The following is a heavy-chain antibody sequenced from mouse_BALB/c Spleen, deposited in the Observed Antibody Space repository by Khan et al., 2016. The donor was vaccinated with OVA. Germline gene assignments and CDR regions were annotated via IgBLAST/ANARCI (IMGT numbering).Heavy chain of an antibody. CDR3: ARMARTIN. CDR1: GFTFSSYG. J-gene: IGHJ2*01. CDR2: INSNGGST. V-gene: IGHV5-6-3*01. Sequence: EVELVESGGGLVQPGGSLKLSCAASGFTFSSYGMSWVRQTPDKRLELVATINSNGGSTYYPARVKGRFPISRDNAKNTLYLQMSSMKSEDTAMYYCARMARTINWGQGTTLTVSS.